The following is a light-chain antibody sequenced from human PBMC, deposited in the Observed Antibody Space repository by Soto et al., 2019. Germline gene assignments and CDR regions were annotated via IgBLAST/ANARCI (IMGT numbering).Light chain of an antibody. CDR3: VSYIESSRTHWV. V-gene: IGLV2-14*01. CDR1: YTDVGGYNR. J-gene: IGLJ3*02. CDR2: EVD. Sequence: QSVLTQPASVSGSPGQSITISCTGTYTDVGGYNRVSWYQHHAGKGPKMLIFEVDNRPSGISDRFSGSKSGDTASLTISDLQAEDEADYYCVSYIESSRTHWVFGGGTKVTVL.